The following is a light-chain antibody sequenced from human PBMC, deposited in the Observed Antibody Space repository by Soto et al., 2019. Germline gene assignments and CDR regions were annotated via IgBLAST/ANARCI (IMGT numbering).Light chain of an antibody. CDR2: DAS. J-gene: IGKJ3*01. CDR3: QQYNSSPRGFT. CDR1: HSVSSSY. V-gene: IGKV3-20*01. Sequence: ENVLTQSPGTLSLSPGDRATLSCSASHSVSSSYLAWYQQQPGQAPRLLIYDASIRAFGIPDRFSGSGSGTDFTLTISRLEPEDFAVYYCQQYNSSPRGFTFGPGTKVDLK.